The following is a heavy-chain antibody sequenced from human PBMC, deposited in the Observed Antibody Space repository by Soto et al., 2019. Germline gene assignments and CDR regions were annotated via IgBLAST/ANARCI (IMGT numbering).Heavy chain of an antibody. Sequence: EVQLVESGGGIVQPGGSLRLSCVASGFTFSTYWMHWVRQAPGKGLVWVSRIRGDGNDANYADSVRGRFSIFRDNAKSTLYLQMNSLRAEDTAVYYCAGDLVSGSGSLGHWGQGTLVTVSS. CDR3: AGDLVSGSGSLGH. D-gene: IGHD3-10*01. CDR2: IRGDGNDA. V-gene: IGHV3-74*01. CDR1: GFTFSTYW. J-gene: IGHJ4*02.